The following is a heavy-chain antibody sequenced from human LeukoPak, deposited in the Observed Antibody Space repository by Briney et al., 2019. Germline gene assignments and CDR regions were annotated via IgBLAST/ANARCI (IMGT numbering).Heavy chain of an antibody. CDR2: IYPGDYET. CDR1: GYSFSNYW. Sequence: GESLKISCEGSGYSFSNYWIGWVRQMPGKGLEWMGIIYPGDYETRYSPSFQGLVTISVDKSISTAYLQWSSLKASDTAMYYCARRGYSDYDFWFDPWGQGTLVTVSS. CDR3: ARRGYSDYDFWFDP. D-gene: IGHD5-12*01. J-gene: IGHJ5*02. V-gene: IGHV5-51*01.